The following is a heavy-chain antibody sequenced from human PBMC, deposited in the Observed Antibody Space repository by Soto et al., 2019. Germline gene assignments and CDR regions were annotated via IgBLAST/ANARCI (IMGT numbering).Heavy chain of an antibody. V-gene: IGHV1-2*04. CDR2: INPNSGGT. Sequence: ASVKVSCKASGYTFTGYYMHWVRQAPGQGLEWMGWINPNSGGTNYAQKFQGWVTMTRDTSTSTAYMELSRLRSDDTAVYYCARDFGGYYYGYNWFDPWGQGTLVTVSS. J-gene: IGHJ5*02. CDR1: GYTFTGYY. D-gene: IGHD3-22*01. CDR3: ARDFGGYYYGYNWFDP.